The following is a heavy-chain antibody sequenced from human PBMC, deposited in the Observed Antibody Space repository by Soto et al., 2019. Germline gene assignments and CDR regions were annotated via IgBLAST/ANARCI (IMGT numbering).Heavy chain of an antibody. Sequence: EVQLVESGGDLIQPGGSLRLSCAASGFTVSSNDMSWVRQAPGKGLEWVSLIYSSGSTHCADSVKGRFTISRDNSKNTVHLQMNTLRAEDTAVYYCARRPLNSNGAYWGQGTLVTVSS. V-gene: IGHV3-53*01. CDR3: ARRPLNSNGAY. D-gene: IGHD3-22*01. CDR1: GFTVSSND. CDR2: IYSSGST. J-gene: IGHJ4*02.